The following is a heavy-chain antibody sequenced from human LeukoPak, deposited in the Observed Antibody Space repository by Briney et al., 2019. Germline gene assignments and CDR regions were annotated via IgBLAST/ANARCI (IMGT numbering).Heavy chain of an antibody. V-gene: IGHV1-2*02. D-gene: IGHD3-9*01. CDR2: INPNSGGT. CDR1: GYTFTGYY. CDR3: ARGYYDILTGYYPPPWYFDL. Sequence: GASVEVSCKASGYTFTGYYMHWVRQAPGQGLEWMGWINPNSGGTNYAQKFQGRVTMTRDTSISTAYMELSRLRSDDTAVYYCARGYYDILTGYYPPPWYFDLWGRGTLVTVSS. J-gene: IGHJ2*01.